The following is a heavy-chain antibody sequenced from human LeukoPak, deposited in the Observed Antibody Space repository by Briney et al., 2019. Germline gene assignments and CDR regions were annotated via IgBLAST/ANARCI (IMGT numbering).Heavy chain of an antibody. Sequence: GSLRLSCAASGFTFSSYGMHWVRQAPGKGLGWVAFIRYDGSNKYYADSVKGRFTISRDNSKNTLYLQMNSLRAEDTAVYYCAKDSLSIAVAGKSAMDVWGKGTTVTISS. J-gene: IGHJ6*04. V-gene: IGHV3-30*02. CDR2: IRYDGSNK. CDR1: GFTFSSYG. D-gene: IGHD6-19*01. CDR3: AKDSLSIAVAGKSAMDV.